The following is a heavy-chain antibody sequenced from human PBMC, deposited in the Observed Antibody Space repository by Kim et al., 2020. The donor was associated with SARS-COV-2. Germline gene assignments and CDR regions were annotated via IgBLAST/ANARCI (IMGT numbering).Heavy chain of an antibody. CDR1: GFIVSTNY. J-gene: IGHJ6*02. CDR3: ARDQRNHYDSTGYQYPHFYYGLDV. CDR2: IYDGDGT. Sequence: GGSLRLSCAASGFIVSTNYMTWVRQAPGKGLEWVSVIYDGDGTYYADSVKGRFTISRDNSKNTLYLQMNSLRAEDTAVYYCARDQRNHYDSTGYQYPHFYYGLDVWGQGIMVTVSS. D-gene: IGHD3-22*01. V-gene: IGHV3-53*01.